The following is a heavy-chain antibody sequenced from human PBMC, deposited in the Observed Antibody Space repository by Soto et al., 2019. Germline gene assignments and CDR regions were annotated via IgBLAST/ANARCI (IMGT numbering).Heavy chain of an antibody. V-gene: IGHV3-23*01. CDR2: LTASGGST. Sequence: GGSLRLSCAASGFTFSSFAMTWVRQAPGEGLEWVSALTASGGSTFYADSVKGRFTISRDNSKNTLYLQMNSLRAEDTAVYYCARLYSYGYYYYGMDVWGQGTTVTVSS. CDR3: ARLYSYGYYYYGMDV. D-gene: IGHD5-18*01. CDR1: GFTFSSFA. J-gene: IGHJ6*02.